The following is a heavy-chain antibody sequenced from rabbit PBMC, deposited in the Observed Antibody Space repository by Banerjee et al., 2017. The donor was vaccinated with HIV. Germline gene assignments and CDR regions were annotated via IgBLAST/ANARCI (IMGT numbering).Heavy chain of an antibody. D-gene: IGHD8-1*01. CDR2: IDPVFGST. J-gene: IGHJ4*01. CDR3: ARHAGSSYYTPYYFNL. Sequence: QEQLVESGGGLVQPGGSLKLSCKASGFDFSSYGVSWVRQAPGKGLEWIGYIDPVFGSTYYASWVNGRFTISSHNAQNTVFLQMNSLTAADTATYFCARHAGSSYYTPYYFNLWGPGTLVTVS. CDR1: GFDFSSYG. V-gene: IGHV1S47*01.